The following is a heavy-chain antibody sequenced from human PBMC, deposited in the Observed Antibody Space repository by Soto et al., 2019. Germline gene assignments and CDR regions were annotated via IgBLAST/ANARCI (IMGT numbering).Heavy chain of an antibody. J-gene: IGHJ3*02. CDR1: GYTFTSYG. CDR3: ARDVTVVTAIDAFDI. V-gene: IGHV1-18*01. Sequence: QVQLVQSGPEVKKPGASVKVSCEASGYTFTSYGLGWVRQAPGQGLEWMGWINPYNGNTNYAQNLQGRVTMTTDTSTSTAYMELRSLRSDDTAVYYCARDVTVVTAIDAFDIWGQGTVVTVSS. D-gene: IGHD2-21*02. CDR2: INPYNGNT.